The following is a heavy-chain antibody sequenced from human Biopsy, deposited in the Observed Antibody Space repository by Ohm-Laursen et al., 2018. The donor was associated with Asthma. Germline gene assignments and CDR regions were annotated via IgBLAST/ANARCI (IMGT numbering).Heavy chain of an antibody. V-gene: IGHV3-74*01. CDR2: INDDGTST. CDR1: GFTFRRYW. CDR3: ANIGGDAFDI. D-gene: IGHD3-16*02. J-gene: IGHJ3*02. Sequence: SLRLSCSASGFTFRRYWMHWVRQAPGKGLVWVSRINDDGTSTTYADPVTGRFTISRDNAKNMLYLQMKSLRAEDTVVYYCANIGGDAFDIWGQGTMVTVSS.